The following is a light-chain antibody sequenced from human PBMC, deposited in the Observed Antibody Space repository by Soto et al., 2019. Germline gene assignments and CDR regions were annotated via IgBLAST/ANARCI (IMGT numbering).Light chain of an antibody. CDR3: QQAYGFPVT. CDR1: QNIISW. J-gene: IGKJ5*01. CDR2: AAS. V-gene: IGKV1-12*01. Sequence: DIQMTQSPSTVSASVGDRVTITCRASQNIISWLAWYQQQPGRAPKLLIYAASILQSGVPSRFSGSGSATDFTLTINRLQPEDFATYYCQQAYGFPVTFGQGTRLEIK.